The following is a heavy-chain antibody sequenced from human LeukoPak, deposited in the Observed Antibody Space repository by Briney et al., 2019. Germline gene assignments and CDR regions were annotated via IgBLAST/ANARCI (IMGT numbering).Heavy chain of an antibody. CDR2: ILTNGNII. CDR3: TTVRGPTLQTCYFDY. V-gene: IGHV3-48*02. J-gene: IGHJ4*02. Sequence: GGSLRLSCAASGFTFSTYSMNWVRQAPGMGLEWVSYILTNGNIIYYGDSVKGRFTVSRDNAKNSLYLQMNSLRDEDTAMYYCTTVRGPTLQTCYFDYWGQGTLVTVSS. CDR1: GFTFSTYS.